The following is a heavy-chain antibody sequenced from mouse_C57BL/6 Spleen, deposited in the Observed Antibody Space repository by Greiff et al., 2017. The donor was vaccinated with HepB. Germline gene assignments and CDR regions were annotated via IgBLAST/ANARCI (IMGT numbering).Heavy chain of an antibody. CDR3: ARVTTVVAPDY. J-gene: IGHJ2*01. V-gene: IGHV1-55*01. D-gene: IGHD1-1*01. Sequence: VQLQQPGAELVKPGASVKMSCKASGYTFTSYWITWVKQRPGQGLEWIGDIYPGSGSTNYNEKFKSKATLTVDTSSSTAYMQHSSLTSEDSAVYYCARVTTVVAPDYWGQGTTLTGSS. CDR1: GYTFTSYW. CDR2: IYPGSGST.